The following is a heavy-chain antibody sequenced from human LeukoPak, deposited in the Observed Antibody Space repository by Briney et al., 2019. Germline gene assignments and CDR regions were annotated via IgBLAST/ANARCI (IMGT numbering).Heavy chain of an antibody. CDR3: ARDWVPDY. J-gene: IGHJ4*02. D-gene: IGHD7-27*01. CDR2: INAGNGNT. CDR1: GYTFTSYA. V-gene: IGHV1-3*01. Sequence: ASVKVSCKASGYTFTSYAMHWVRQAPGQRLEWMGWINAGNGNTKYLQKFQGRVTITRDTSASTAYMELSSLRSEDTAVYYCARDWVPDYWGQGTLVTVSS.